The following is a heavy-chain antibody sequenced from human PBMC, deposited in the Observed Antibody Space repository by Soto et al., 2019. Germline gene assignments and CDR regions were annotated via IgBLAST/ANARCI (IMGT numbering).Heavy chain of an antibody. CDR1: GFTFSSYA. CDR2: ISYDGSNK. J-gene: IGHJ4*02. V-gene: IGHV3-30*04. CDR3: AREGITMVRGVQSPPLDY. Sequence: GGSLRLSCAASGFTFSSYAMHWVRQAPGKGLEWVAVISYDGSNKYYADSVKGRFTISRDNSKNTLYLQMNSLRAEDTAVYYCAREGITMVRGVQSPPLDYWGQGTLVTVSS. D-gene: IGHD3-10*01.